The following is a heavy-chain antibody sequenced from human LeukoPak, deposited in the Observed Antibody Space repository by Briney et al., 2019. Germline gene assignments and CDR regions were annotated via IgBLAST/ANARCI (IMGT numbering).Heavy chain of an antibody. CDR1: GGSFSGYY. CDR2: IYTSGST. V-gene: IGHV4-4*07. CDR3: ARDIATPYYYDSSGYYSDWFDP. J-gene: IGHJ5*02. D-gene: IGHD3-22*01. Sequence: PSETLSLTCAVYGGSFSGYYWSWIRQPAGKGLEWIGRIYTSGSTNYNPSLKSRVTMSVDTSKNQFSLKLSSVTAADTAVYYCARDIATPYYYDSSGYYSDWFDPWGQGTLVTVSS.